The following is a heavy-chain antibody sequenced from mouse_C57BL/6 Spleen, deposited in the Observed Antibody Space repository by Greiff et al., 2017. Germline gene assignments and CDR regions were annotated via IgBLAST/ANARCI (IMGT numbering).Heavy chain of an antibody. V-gene: IGHV1-80*01. CDR1: GYAFSSYW. CDR2: IYPGDGDT. CDR3: ARFGVTRSYFDY. J-gene: IGHJ2*01. Sequence: QVHVKQSGAELVKPGASVKISCKASGYAFSSYWMNWVKQRPGKGLEWIGQIYPGDGDTNYNGKFKGKATLTADKSSSTAYMQLSSLTSEDSAVYFCARFGVTRSYFDYWGQGTTLTVSS. D-gene: IGHD2-2*01.